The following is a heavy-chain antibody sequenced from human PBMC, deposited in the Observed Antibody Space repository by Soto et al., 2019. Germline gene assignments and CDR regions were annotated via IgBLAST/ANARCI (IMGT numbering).Heavy chain of an antibody. V-gene: IGHV4-59*11. CDR2: IHDTETT. CDR1: GSSISGLS. CDR3: ARGTSYWRWKLDY. J-gene: IGHJ4*02. Sequence: PSETVSRPFTLSGSSISGLSWSSLRQPPGKGLAWIGYIHDTETTNYNPSLKGRVTMSLDTSKNQLSLRLTSVTAADTAVYYCARGTSYWRWKLDYWGQGILVTVS. D-gene: IGHD2-8*02.